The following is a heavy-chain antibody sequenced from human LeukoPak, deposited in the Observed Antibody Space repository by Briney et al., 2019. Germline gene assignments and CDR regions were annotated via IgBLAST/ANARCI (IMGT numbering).Heavy chain of an antibody. CDR3: AREEVVAAAGIINDWFDP. J-gene: IGHJ5*02. D-gene: IGHD2-15*01. V-gene: IGHV4-59*12. CDR2: IYYSGST. CDR1: GGSISSYY. Sequence: SETLSLTCTVSGGSISSYYWSWIRQPPGKGLEWIGYIYYSGSTNYNPSLKSRVTISGDTSKNQLSLKLSSVTAADTAVYYCAREEVVAAAGIINDWFDPWGQGTLVTVSS.